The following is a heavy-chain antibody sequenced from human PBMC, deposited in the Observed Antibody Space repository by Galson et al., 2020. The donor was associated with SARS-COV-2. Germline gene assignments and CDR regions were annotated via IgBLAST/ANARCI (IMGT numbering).Heavy chain of an antibody. D-gene: IGHD2-8*02. CDR1: GFTFSNYG. CDR2: IWYDGSNK. V-gene: IGHV3-33*01. Sequence: LSLTCAASGFTFSNYGMHWVRQAPGKGLEWVAVIWYDGSNKYYADSVKGRFTISRDNSKNTLYLQMSSLRAEDSSVYYCARVVLAGYGMDVWGQGTTVTVSS. J-gene: IGHJ6*02. CDR3: ARVVLAGYGMDV.